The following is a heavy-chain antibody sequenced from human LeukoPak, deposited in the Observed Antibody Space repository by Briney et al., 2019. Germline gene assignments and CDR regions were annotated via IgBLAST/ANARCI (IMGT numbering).Heavy chain of an antibody. CDR2: IYSGGST. V-gene: IGHV3-53*01. J-gene: IGHJ4*02. D-gene: IGHD6-19*01. CDR3: ARGGYSSGWYPYYFDY. CDR1: GIFFSSYG. Sequence: GGSLRLSCAASGIFFSSYGMSWVRQAPGKGLEWVSVIYSGGSTYYADSVKGRFTISRDNSKNTLYLQMNSLRAEDTAVYYCARGGYSSGWYPYYFDYWGQGTLVTVSS.